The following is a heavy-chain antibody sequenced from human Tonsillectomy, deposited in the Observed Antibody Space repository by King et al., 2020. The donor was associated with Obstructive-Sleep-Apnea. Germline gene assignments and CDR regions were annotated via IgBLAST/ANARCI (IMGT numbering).Heavy chain of an antibody. Sequence: VQLVESGGGLVQPGGSLRLSCAASGFTFSNYAMSWVRQAPGKGLEWVSGISGSGTATYYAASVRGRFTISRDNSNNTLSLQMNSLRDDDTALYYCAKDRFIAAANPDLDYWGQGTLVTVSS. V-gene: IGHV3-23*04. CDR1: GFTFSNYA. CDR2: ISGSGTAT. J-gene: IGHJ4*02. CDR3: AKDRFIAAANPDLDY. D-gene: IGHD6-13*01.